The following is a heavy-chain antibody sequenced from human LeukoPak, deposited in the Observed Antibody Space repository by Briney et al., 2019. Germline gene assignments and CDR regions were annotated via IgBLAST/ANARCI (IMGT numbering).Heavy chain of an antibody. J-gene: IGHJ5*02. Sequence: PGGSLRPSCAASGFTFSSYWMSWVRQAPGKGLEWVANIKQDGSEKYYVDSVKGRFTISRDNAKNSLYLQMNSLRAEDTAVYYCARVSESGSYFFRYNWFDPWGQGTLVTVSS. V-gene: IGHV3-7*01. D-gene: IGHD1-26*01. CDR2: IKQDGSEK. CDR1: GFTFSSYW. CDR3: ARVSESGSYFFRYNWFDP.